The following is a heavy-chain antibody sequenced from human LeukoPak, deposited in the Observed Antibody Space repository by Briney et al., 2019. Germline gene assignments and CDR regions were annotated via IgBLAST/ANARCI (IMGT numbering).Heavy chain of an antibody. D-gene: IGHD6-6*01. CDR2: IYTSGST. V-gene: IGHV4-4*09. Sequence: SETLSLTCTVSGGSISSYYWSWLRQPPGKGLEWIGYIYTSGSTNYNPSLKSRVTISVDTSKNQFSLKLSSVTAADTAVYYCARHREYSSSSWFDPWGQGTLVTVSS. CDR3: ARHREYSSSSWFDP. CDR1: GGSISSYY. J-gene: IGHJ5*02.